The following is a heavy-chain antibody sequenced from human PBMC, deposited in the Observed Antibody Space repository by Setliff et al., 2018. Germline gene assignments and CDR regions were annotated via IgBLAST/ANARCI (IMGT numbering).Heavy chain of an antibody. CDR1: GFTFSSYA. D-gene: IGHD2-21*01. Sequence: GGSLRLSCAASGFTFSSYAMSWVRQAPGKGLEWVSAISGSGGSTYYADSVKGRFTISRDNSKNTLYLQMNSLRAEDTAVYYCAKSKGGDVPYYYYMDVWGKGTTVTVSS. CDR3: AKSKGGDVPYYYYMDV. J-gene: IGHJ6*03. V-gene: IGHV3-23*01. CDR2: ISGSGGST.